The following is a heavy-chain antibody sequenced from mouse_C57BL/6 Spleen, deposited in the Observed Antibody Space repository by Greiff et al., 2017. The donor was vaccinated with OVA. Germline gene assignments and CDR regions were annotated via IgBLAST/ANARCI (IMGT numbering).Heavy chain of an antibody. CDR2: ISNGGGST. CDR1: GFTFSDYY. V-gene: IGHV5-12*01. CDR3: ASHAEAMDY. Sequence: EVMLVESGGGLVQPGGSLKLSCAASGFTFSDYYMYWVRQTPEKRLEWVAYISNGGGSTYYPDTVKGRFTISRDNAKNTLYLQMSRLKSEDTAMYYCASHAEAMDYWGQGTSVTVSS. J-gene: IGHJ4*01. D-gene: IGHD6-1*01.